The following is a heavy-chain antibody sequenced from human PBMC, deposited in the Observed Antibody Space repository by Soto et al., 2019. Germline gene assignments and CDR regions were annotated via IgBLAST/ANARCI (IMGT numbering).Heavy chain of an antibody. CDR2: VIPIFGTA. CDR3: ARTITHYDYVWGSYRPYYFDY. V-gene: IGHV1-69*12. Sequence: QVQLVQSGAEVKKPGSSVKVSCKASGGTFSSYAISWVRQAPAQGLEWMGGVIPIFGTANNAQKFQGRVTITADESTSTAYMELSSLRSEDTAVYYCARTITHYDYVWGSYRPYYFDYWGQGTLVTVSS. D-gene: IGHD3-16*02. CDR1: GGTFSSYA. J-gene: IGHJ4*02.